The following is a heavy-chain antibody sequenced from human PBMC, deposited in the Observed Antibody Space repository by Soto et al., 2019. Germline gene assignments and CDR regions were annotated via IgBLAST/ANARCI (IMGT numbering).Heavy chain of an antibody. D-gene: IGHD2-2*01. CDR1: GFTFSGYS. Sequence: EVQLVESGGGLVLPGGSLRLSCAASGFTFSGYSMNWVRQAPGKGLEWVSYIDSSSWNIYYADTVKGRFTISRDNAKNSLELQMNSLRDEYTAVYYCARGPSAAAPLSDWFFDLWGRGNLVSVAS. V-gene: IGHV3-48*02. J-gene: IGHJ2*01. CDR3: ARGPSAAAPLSDWFFDL. CDR2: IDSSSWNI.